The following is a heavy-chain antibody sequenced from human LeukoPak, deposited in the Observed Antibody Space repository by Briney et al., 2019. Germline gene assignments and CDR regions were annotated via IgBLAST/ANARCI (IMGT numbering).Heavy chain of an antibody. J-gene: IGHJ4*02. Sequence: GGSLRLSCVASGFTFSRYDMHWVRQAPGKGLEYVSAISSNGGSTYYTNSVKGRFTISRDNSKNTLYLQMGSLRADDMAVYYCARAVDEATTFDYWGQGTLVSVSS. CDR2: ISSNGGST. CDR3: ARAVDEATTFDY. V-gene: IGHV3-64*01. CDR1: GFTFSRYD. D-gene: IGHD5-24*01.